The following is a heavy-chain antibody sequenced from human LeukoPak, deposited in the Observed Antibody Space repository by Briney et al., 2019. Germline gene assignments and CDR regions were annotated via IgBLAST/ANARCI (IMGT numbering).Heavy chain of an antibody. D-gene: IGHD1-26*01. CDR3: ARSGSRGDWFDP. CDR2: IYYSGST. J-gene: IGHJ5*02. CDR1: GGSISSYY. V-gene: IGHV4-59*01. Sequence: SETLSLTCTVSGGSISSYYWSWIRQPPGKGLEWIGYIYYSGSTNYNPSLKSRVTISVDTSKNQFSLQLSSVTAADTAVYYCARSGSRGDWFDPWGQGTLVTVSS.